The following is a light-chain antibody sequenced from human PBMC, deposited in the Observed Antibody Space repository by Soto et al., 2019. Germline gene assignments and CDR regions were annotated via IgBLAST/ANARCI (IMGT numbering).Light chain of an antibody. CDR1: SSNVGSYDL. CDR3: CSYAGSNNWV. Sequence: QSVLTQPASVSGSPGQSITISCTGTSSNVGSYDLVSWYQQHPGKAPKLLIYEVTKRPSGVSNRFSGSKSGNTASLTISGLQAEDEADYACCSYAGSNNWVFGGGTKLTVL. J-gene: IGLJ3*02. V-gene: IGLV2-23*02. CDR2: EVT.